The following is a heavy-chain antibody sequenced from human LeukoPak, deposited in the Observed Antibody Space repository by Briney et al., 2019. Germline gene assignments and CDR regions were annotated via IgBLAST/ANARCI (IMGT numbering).Heavy chain of an antibody. CDR2: ISGSGGST. Sequence: GGSLRLSCAASGFTFSNYAMSWVRQAPGKGLQWVSAISGSGGSTYSADSVKGRSTISRDNSKNTLSPQMNNLRAEDTAVYYWAKTAVVTTYYYYGMGVWGQGTTVTVSS. CDR1: GFTFSNYA. CDR3: AKTAVVTTYYYYGMGV. D-gene: IGHD4-23*01. V-gene: IGHV3-23*01. J-gene: IGHJ6*02.